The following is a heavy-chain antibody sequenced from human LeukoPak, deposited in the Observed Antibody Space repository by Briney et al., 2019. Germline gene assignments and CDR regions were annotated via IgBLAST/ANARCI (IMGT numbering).Heavy chain of an antibody. D-gene: IGHD3-10*01. V-gene: IGHV4-59*12. J-gene: IGHJ5*02. CDR2: IYYSGST. Sequence: PSETLSLTCTVSGGSISSYYWSWIRQPPGKGLEWIGYIYYSGSTNYNPSLKSRVTISVDTSKNQFSLKLSSVTAADTAVYYCARRGTTMVRGDRYNWFDPWGQGTLVTVSS. CDR3: ARRGTTMVRGDRYNWFDP. CDR1: GGSISSYY.